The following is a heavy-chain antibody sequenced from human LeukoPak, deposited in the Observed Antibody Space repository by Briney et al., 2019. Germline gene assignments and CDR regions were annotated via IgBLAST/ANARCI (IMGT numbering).Heavy chain of an antibody. CDR1: GYSFSTYW. V-gene: IGHV5-51*01. J-gene: IGHJ4*02. CDR2: IYPGDSDT. CDR3: ARGLVTTSLFDY. Sequence: PGESLKISCKGSGYSFSTYWIGWVRQMPGKGLEWMGIIYPGDSDTRSSPSFQGQVTISADKSISTAYLQWSSLKASDTAIYYCARGLVTTSLFDYWGQGTLVTVSS. D-gene: IGHD5-12*01.